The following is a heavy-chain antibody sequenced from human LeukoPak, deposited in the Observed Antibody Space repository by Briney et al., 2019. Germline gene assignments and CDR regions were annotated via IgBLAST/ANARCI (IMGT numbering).Heavy chain of an antibody. D-gene: IGHD3-10*01. J-gene: IGHJ4*02. V-gene: IGHV4-59*01. CDR1: GGSISIYY. CDR2: IYNSGST. Sequence: SETLSLTCTVSGGSISIYYWSWIRQPPGKGLEWIGYIYNSGSTNYNPSLKSRVTISVDTSKNQFSLNLGSVTAADTAVYYCVRDRELNYWGQGTLVTVSS. CDR3: VRDRELNY.